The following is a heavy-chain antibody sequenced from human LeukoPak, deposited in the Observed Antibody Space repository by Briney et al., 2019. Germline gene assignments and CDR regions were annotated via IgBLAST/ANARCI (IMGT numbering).Heavy chain of an antibody. CDR3: ARDRYGSGSFDY. Sequence: SGTLSLTCAVSGGSISSSHWWSWVRQPPGKGLEWIGQIYHSGSTNYNPSLKSRVTILVDKSKNQFSLKLNSVTAADTAVYYCARDRYGSGSFDYWGQGTLVTVSS. CDR2: IYHSGST. D-gene: IGHD3-10*01. CDR1: GGSISSSHW. J-gene: IGHJ4*02. V-gene: IGHV4-4*02.